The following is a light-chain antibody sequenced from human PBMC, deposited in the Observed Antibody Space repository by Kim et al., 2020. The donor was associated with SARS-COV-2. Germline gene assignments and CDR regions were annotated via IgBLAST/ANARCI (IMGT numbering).Light chain of an antibody. CDR2: GAS. CDR1: QSVSTN. CDR3: QQYDDWPPWT. J-gene: IGKJ1*01. V-gene: IGKV3-15*01. Sequence: PGERATLSCRASQSVSTNVAWYQQKPGQAPRLLIYGASTRATGIPARFSGSGSGTEFTLTISSLQSEDLAVYHCQQYDDWPPWTFGQGTKVDIK.